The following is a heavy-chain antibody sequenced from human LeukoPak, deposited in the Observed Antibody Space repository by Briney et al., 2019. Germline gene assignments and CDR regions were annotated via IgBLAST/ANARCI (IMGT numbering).Heavy chain of an antibody. D-gene: IGHD4-17*01. Sequence: SETLSLTCTVSGGSISSYYRSWIRQPPGKGLEWVGYIYYSGSTNYNPSLKSRVTISVDTSKNQFSLKLSSVTAADTAVYYCARDSSVAFDIWGQGTMVTVSS. J-gene: IGHJ3*02. CDR3: ARDSSVAFDI. CDR1: GGSISSYY. CDR2: IYYSGST. V-gene: IGHV4-59*01.